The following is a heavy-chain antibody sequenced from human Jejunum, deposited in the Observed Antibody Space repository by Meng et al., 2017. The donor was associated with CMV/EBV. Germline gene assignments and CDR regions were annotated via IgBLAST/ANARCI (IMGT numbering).Heavy chain of an antibody. V-gene: IGHV7-4-1*02. Sequence: SGYPFTTYAMNWVREAPGHGLEWMGWINTNTGNPTYAQGFTERFVFSLDTSVSTTYLQISSLKAEDTAVYYCARTGYCAGGRCDKFDYWGQGTLVTVSS. D-gene: IGHD2-15*01. J-gene: IGHJ4*02. CDR2: INTNTGNP. CDR1: GYPFTTYA. CDR3: ARTGYCAGGRCDKFDY.